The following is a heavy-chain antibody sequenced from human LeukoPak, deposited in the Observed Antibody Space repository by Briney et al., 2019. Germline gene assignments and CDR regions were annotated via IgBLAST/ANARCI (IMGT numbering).Heavy chain of an antibody. CDR1: GFTFDDYT. CDR2: ISWDGGST. CDR3: AKGGYGDYFDY. Sequence: GGSLRLSCAASGFTFDDYTMHWVRQAPEKGLERVSLISWDGGSTYYADSVKGRFTISRDNSKNSLYLQMNSLRTEDTALYYCAKGGYGDYFDYWGQGTLVTVSS. D-gene: IGHD4-17*01. V-gene: IGHV3-43*01. J-gene: IGHJ4*02.